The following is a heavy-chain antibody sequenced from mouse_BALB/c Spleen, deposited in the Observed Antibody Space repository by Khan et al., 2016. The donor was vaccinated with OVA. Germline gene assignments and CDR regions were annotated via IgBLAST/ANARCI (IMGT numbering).Heavy chain of an antibody. Sequence: QVQLKESGPGLVAPSQSLSITCTISGFSLTNYGVHWVRQPPGKGLEWLGVIWTDGSTTYNSALKSRLTIPKDNSKSQVFLKMNSLQTDDTAIYFCARQPYYHYNVMDYWGQGTSVTVAS. V-gene: IGHV2-6-1*01. J-gene: IGHJ4*01. D-gene: IGHD2-4*01. CDR3: ARQPYYHYNVMDY. CDR2: IWTDGST. CDR1: GFSLTNYG.